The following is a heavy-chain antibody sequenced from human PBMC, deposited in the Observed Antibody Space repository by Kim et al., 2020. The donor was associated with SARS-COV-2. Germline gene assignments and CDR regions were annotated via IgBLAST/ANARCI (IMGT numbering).Heavy chain of an antibody. V-gene: IGHV3-33*06. CDR1: GFTFSSYG. Sequence: GGSLRLSCAASGFTFSSYGMHWVRQAPGKGLEWVAVIWYDGSNKYYADSVKGRFTISRDNSKNTLYLQMNSLRAEDTAVYYCAKDKADIVATPSWYYGMDVWGQGTTVTVSS. J-gene: IGHJ6*02. CDR2: IWYDGSNK. CDR3: AKDKADIVATPSWYYGMDV. D-gene: IGHD5-12*01.